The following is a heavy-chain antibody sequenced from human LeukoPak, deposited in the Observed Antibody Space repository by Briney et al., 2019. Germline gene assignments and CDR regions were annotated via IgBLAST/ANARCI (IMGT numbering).Heavy chain of an antibody. D-gene: IGHD4-17*01. Sequence: ASVKVSCKASGYTFTGYYMHWVRQAPGQGLEWMGWINPNSGGTNYAQKFQGRVTMTRDTSISTAYMELSRLRSDDTAVYYCARVPDYASEEGDYWGQGTLVTVSS. J-gene: IGHJ4*02. V-gene: IGHV1-2*02. CDR1: GYTFTGYY. CDR2: INPNSGGT. CDR3: ARVPDYASEEGDY.